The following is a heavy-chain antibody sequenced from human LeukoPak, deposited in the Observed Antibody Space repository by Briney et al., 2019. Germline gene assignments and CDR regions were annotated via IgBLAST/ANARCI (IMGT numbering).Heavy chain of an antibody. J-gene: IGHJ4*02. CDR3: ARETILAVAGDF. Sequence: GGSLRLSCAASGFTFNRNNMNWVRQAPGKGLEWVSYISSTSITMYYADSVKGRFTISRDNAKNSLYLQMNSLRADNTAVYYCARETILAVAGDFWGQGTLVTVSS. D-gene: IGHD6-19*01. V-gene: IGHV3-48*01. CDR1: GFTFNRNN. CDR2: ISSTSITM.